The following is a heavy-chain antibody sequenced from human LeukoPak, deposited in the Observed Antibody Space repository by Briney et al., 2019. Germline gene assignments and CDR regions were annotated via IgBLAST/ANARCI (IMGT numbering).Heavy chain of an antibody. J-gene: IGHJ4*02. CDR3: ARQSRDGSKTRGYYFDY. Sequence: GESLQISCQGSGYSFTNYWIGWVRQMPGKGLEWMGLIYPGDSDTRYSPSFQGQVTISVDKSISTAYLQWSSLKASDTAMYYCARQSRDGSKTRGYYFDYWGQGTLVTVSS. V-gene: IGHV5-51*01. CDR1: GYSFTNYW. D-gene: IGHD3-10*01. CDR2: IYPGDSDT.